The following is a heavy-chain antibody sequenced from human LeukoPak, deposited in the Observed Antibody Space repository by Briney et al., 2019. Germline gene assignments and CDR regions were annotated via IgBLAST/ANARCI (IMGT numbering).Heavy chain of an antibody. CDR1: GFTFSSYA. V-gene: IGHV3-64*01. Sequence: GGSLRLSCAASGFTFSSYAMHWVRQTPGKGLEYVSGISSDGGSPFHVNSVKGRFTISRDNSKDTLYLQMGSLRAEDMAVYYCAREYCSGGRCQYYFDYWGQGTLVTVSS. J-gene: IGHJ4*02. CDR2: ISSDGGSP. CDR3: AREYCSGGRCQYYFDY. D-gene: IGHD2-15*01.